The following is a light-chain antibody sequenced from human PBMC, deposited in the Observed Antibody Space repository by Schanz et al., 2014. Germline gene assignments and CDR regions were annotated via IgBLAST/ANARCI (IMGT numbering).Light chain of an antibody. CDR2: GAS. CDR1: QSVSSN. CDR3: QHYNNWPRT. Sequence: EIVMTQSPATLSVSPGERATLSCRASQSVSSNLAWYQQKPGQAPRLLIYGASTRATGIPARVSGSGSGTEFTLTISSLQYEDVATYYCQHYNNWPRTFGQGTKLEIK. J-gene: IGKJ2*01. V-gene: IGKV3-15*01.